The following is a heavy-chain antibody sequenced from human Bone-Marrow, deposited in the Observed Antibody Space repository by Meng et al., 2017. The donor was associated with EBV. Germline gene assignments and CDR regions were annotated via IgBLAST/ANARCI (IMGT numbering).Heavy chain of an antibody. V-gene: IGHV4-4*02. Sequence: LPAAGPGLWTPSAPLPLTCAVSGGSSSSSNWWSWVRQPPGKGLEWIGEIYHSGSTNYNPSLKSRVTISVDKSKNQFSLKLSSVTAADTAVYYCARIRVPAALDYWGQGTVVTVSS. D-gene: IGHD2-2*01. J-gene: IGHJ4*02. CDR1: GGSSSSSNW. CDR2: IYHSGST. CDR3: ARIRVPAALDY.